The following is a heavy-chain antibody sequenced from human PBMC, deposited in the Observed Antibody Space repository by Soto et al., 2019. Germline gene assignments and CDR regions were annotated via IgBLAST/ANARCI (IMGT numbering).Heavy chain of an antibody. D-gene: IGHD5-18*01. CDR3: ARDGRYRYGAYYFDC. CDR1: GFTFSSYA. V-gene: IGHV3-30-3*01. J-gene: IGHJ4*02. CDR2: ISYDGSNK. Sequence: QVQLVESGGGVVQPGRSLRLSCAASGFTFSSYALHWVRQAPGKGLEWVAIISYDGSNKYYADSVKGRFTISRDNSKNTMYPQMNSLRAEYTAVYYCARDGRYRYGAYYFDCWGQGTLVTVSS.